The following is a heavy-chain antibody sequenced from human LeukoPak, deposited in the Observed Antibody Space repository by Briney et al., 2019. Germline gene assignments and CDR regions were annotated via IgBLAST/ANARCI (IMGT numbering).Heavy chain of an antibody. D-gene: IGHD3-3*01. Sequence: SETLSLTCTVSGGSISSYYWSWIRQPAGKGLEWIGRIYTSGSTNYNPSLKSRVTMSVDTSKNQFSLKLSSVTAADTAVYYCARGHYDFWSGYDDYWGQGTLVTVSS. CDR1: GGSISSYY. CDR2: IYTSGST. J-gene: IGHJ4*02. V-gene: IGHV4-4*07. CDR3: ARGHYDFWSGYDDY.